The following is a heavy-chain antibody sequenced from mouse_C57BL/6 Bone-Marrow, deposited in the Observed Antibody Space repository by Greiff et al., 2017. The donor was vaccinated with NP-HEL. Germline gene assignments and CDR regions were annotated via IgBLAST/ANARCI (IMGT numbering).Heavy chain of an antibody. CDR3: ARSEFYAMDY. CDR1: GYSFPDYN. CDR2: INPTYGTT. J-gene: IGHJ4*01. Sequence: EVQLQQSGPELVKPGASVKISCKASGYSFPDYNMNWVKQTNERSLEWIGLINPTYGTTSYNQKFKGKATLTVDQSSSTAYMQLNSLTSEDSAVYYCARSEFYAMDYWGQGTSVTVSS. V-gene: IGHV1-39*01.